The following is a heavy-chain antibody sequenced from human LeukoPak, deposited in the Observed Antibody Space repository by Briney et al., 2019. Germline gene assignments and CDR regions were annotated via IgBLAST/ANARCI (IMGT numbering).Heavy chain of an antibody. Sequence: PSETLSLTCTVSGYSISSGYYWGWIRPSPGKGLEWIATIFHSGSIYYSPSLKSRVTLSVDTSKNQFFLKLNSVNAADTAVYYCARMGVSYCYDSSTYYPLAFDVWGQGTVVTVSS. CDR2: IFHSGSI. J-gene: IGHJ3*01. V-gene: IGHV4-38-2*02. D-gene: IGHD3-22*01. CDR3: ARMGVSYCYDSSTYYPLAFDV. CDR1: GYSISSGYY.